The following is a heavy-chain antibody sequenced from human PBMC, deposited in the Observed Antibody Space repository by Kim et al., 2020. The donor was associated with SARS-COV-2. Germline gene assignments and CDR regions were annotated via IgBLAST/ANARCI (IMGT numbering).Heavy chain of an antibody. CDR3: ARGDTIFGVVINAFDI. D-gene: IGHD3-3*01. Sequence: SLQSRVTISVETSKNQFSLKLSAVTAADTAVYYCARGDTIFGVVINAFDIWGQGTMVTVSS. V-gene: IGHV4-31*02. J-gene: IGHJ3*02.